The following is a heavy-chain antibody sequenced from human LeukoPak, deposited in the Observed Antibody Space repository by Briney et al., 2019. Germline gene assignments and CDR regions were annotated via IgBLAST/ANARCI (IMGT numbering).Heavy chain of an antibody. CDR1: GGSISGGSAY. V-gene: IGHV4-61*09. CDR3: TRDSGTTGVVKFDP. D-gene: IGHD4-23*01. Sequence: SETLSLTCTVSGGSISGGSAYWNWIRQPAGKGLEWIGHIYATKNTNYSPSLKSRVNMSADTSKNQFSLKLSSVTAADTAVYYCTRDSGTTGVVKFDPWGQGILVTVSS. CDR2: IYATKNT. J-gene: IGHJ5*02.